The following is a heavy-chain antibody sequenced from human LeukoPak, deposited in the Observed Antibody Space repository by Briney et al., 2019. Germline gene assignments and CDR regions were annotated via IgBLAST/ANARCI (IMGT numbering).Heavy chain of an antibody. Sequence: GGSLRLSCAVFRFTFSNYAMHWVRQAPGKGLEWVAVISYDGSNKYYADSVKGRFTISRDNSKNTLYLQMNSLRAEDTAVCYCARDYYYHSSGYSVWYFDHWGQGTLVTVSS. D-gene: IGHD3-22*01. CDR2: ISYDGSNK. CDR1: RFTFSNYA. J-gene: IGHJ4*02. CDR3: ARDYYYHSSGYSVWYFDH. V-gene: IGHV3-30-3*01.